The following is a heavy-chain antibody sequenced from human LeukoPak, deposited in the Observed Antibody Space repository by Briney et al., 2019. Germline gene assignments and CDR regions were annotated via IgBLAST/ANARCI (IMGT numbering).Heavy chain of an antibody. CDR3: ARDINRGSPGAFDI. CDR2: ISSSSSYI. D-gene: IGHD1-26*01. CDR1: GFTFTNAW. V-gene: IGHV3-21*01. J-gene: IGHJ3*02. Sequence: GGSLRLSCVDSGFTFTNAWMNWVRQAPGKGLEWVSSISSSSSYIYYADSVKGRFTISRDNAKNSLYLQMNSLRAEDTAVYYCARDINRGSPGAFDIWGQGTMVTVSS.